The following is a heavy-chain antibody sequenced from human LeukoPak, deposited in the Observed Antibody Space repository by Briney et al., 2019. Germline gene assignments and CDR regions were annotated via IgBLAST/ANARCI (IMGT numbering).Heavy chain of an antibody. CDR2: IYPGDSET. V-gene: IGHV5-51*01. J-gene: IGHJ4*02. Sequence: KDGESLKIPCKASGYSFTSYWIGWVRQMPGKGLEWMGIIYPGDSETRYRPSFQGQVTISVDKSISTAYLQWSSLKASDSAMYYCTRTPRIVAHAFYFDQWGRGTLVTVSS. D-gene: IGHD6-13*01. CDR3: TRTPRIVAHAFYFDQ. CDR1: GYSFTSYW.